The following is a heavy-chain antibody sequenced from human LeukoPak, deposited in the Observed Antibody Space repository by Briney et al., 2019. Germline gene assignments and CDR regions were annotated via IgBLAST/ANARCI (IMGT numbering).Heavy chain of an antibody. V-gene: IGHV1-58*02. CDR3: ARDLFYSVSGTYYNVGRVFNY. Sequence: EASVKVSCKASGFTFTSSAMQWVRQARGQRLEWIGWIVVGSGNTNYAQKFQERVTITRDMSTSTAYMELSSLRSEDTAVYYCARDLFYSVSGTYYNVGRVFNYWGQGTLVTVSS. CDR2: IVVGSGNT. CDR1: GFTFTSSA. J-gene: IGHJ4*02. D-gene: IGHD3-10*01.